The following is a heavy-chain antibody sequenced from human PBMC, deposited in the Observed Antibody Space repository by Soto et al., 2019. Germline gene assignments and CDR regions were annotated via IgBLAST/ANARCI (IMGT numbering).Heavy chain of an antibody. V-gene: IGHV4-59*01. J-gene: IGHJ3*02. D-gene: IGHD3-22*01. CDR1: GGSISSYY. CDR3: ARGLISVYQLYRSLDI. Sequence: SETLSLTCTVSGGSISSYYWSWIRQPPGKGLEWIGYIYYSGSTNYNPSLKSRVTISVDTSKNQFSLKLSSVTAADTAVYYCARGLISVYQLYRSLDIWGQGTMVTVS. CDR2: IYYSGST.